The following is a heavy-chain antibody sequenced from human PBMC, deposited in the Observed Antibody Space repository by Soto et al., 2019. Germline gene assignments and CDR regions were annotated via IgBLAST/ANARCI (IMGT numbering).Heavy chain of an antibody. CDR2: IHYSGRT. J-gene: IGHJ4*02. CDR3: VRVGVGIGNHFDS. D-gene: IGHD1-26*01. CDR1: NGSISVFY. Sequence: SETLSLTCSVSNGSISVFYWTWIRHPPGKILEWIGYIHYSGRTDYNPSLTSRATMSVDTSKNQFSLNLKSITAADTAVYYCVRVGVGIGNHFDSWGRGTLVTVSS. V-gene: IGHV4-59*12.